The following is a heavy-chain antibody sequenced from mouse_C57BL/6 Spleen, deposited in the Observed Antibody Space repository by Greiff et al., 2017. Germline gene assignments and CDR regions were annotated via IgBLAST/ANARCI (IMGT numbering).Heavy chain of an antibody. Sequence: QVQLKQSGAELVRPGASVKLSCKASGYTFTDYYINWVKQRPGQGLEWIARIYPGSGNTYYNEKFKGKATLTAEKSSSTAYMQLSSLTSEDSAVYFCARCGDGKYYFDYWGQGTTLTVSS. CDR1: GYTFTDYY. CDR3: ARCGDGKYYFDY. CDR2: IYPGSGNT. D-gene: IGHD3-3*01. V-gene: IGHV1-76*01. J-gene: IGHJ2*01.